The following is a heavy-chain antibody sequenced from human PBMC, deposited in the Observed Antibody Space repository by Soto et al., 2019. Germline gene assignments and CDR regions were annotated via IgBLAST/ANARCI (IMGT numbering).Heavy chain of an antibody. D-gene: IGHD3-22*01. J-gene: IGHJ4*02. CDR2: VYSGGTT. Sequence: GSLRLSCVASGFAVSNNYMNWVRQAPGKGLEWVSVVYSGGTTYYADSVRGRFTVSRDDSKNTLFLQMSSLRAEDTAVYYCARAGSPFDSDSSGYCDYWGQGTLVTVSS. CDR1: GFAVSNNY. CDR3: ARAGSPFDSDSSGYCDY. V-gene: IGHV3-53*01.